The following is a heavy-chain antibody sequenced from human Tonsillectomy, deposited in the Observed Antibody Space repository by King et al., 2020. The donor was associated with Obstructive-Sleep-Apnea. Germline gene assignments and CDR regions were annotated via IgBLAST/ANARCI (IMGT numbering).Heavy chain of an antibody. D-gene: IGHD6-13*01. CDR1: GFTFSDFG. CDR2: IRYDGSDEYYVDSVKGR. V-gene: IGHV3-30*02. CDR3: AKGVHSSSWS. J-gene: IGHJ5*02. Sequence: QLVQSGGGVVQPGGSLRLSCAASGFTFSDFGMHWVRQAPGKGLEWVAFIRYDGSDEYYVDSVKGRYYVDSVKGRFTISRDNSKNTLYLQMNSLRTEDTAVYYCAKGVHSSSWSWGQGTLVTVSS.